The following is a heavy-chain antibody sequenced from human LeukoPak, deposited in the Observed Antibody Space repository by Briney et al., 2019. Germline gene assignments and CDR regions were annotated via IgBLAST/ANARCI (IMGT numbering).Heavy chain of an antibody. V-gene: IGHV1-2*02. D-gene: IGHD2-15*01. CDR2: INPDSGVT. J-gene: IGHJ4*02. CDR1: GYTFTGYY. CDR3: ARGYCSAGSCYSSHDY. Sequence: ASVKVSCKASGYTFTGYYMHWVRQAPGQGLEWMGWINPDSGVTNYAQNFQGRVTMTRDASINTAYMDLSRLRSDDTAVYFCARGYCSAGSCYSSHDYWGQGTLVNVSS.